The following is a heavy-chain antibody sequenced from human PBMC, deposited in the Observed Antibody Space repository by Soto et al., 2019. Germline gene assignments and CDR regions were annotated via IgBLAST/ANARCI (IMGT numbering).Heavy chain of an antibody. D-gene: IGHD2-15*01. J-gene: IGHJ3*02. CDR2: IYPGDSDT. CDR1: GYSFTSYW. Sequence: GESLKISCKGSGYSFTSYWIGWVRQMPGKGLECMGIIYPGDSDTRYSPSFQGQVTISADKSISTAYLQWSSLKASDTAMYYCARPLSPGGGYDAFDIWLQGTMVTVSS. CDR3: ARPLSPGGGYDAFDI. V-gene: IGHV5-51*01.